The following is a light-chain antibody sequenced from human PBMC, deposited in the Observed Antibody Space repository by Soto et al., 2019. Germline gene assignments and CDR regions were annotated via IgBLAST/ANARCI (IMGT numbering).Light chain of an antibody. CDR2: GAS. Sequence: DIVLAQSPGTLSLSPGERATLSCRASQTISDNFLAWYQQKPGQSPRLLISGASIRAPGVPDRFSGSGSETDFTLTISRLEPEDFAVYYCQQRYNWPPTFGQGTKVEIK. CDR1: QTISDNF. CDR3: QQRYNWPPT. J-gene: IGKJ1*01. V-gene: IGKV3D-20*02.